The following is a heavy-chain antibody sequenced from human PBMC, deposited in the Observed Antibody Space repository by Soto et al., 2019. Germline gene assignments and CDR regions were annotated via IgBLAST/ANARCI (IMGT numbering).Heavy chain of an antibody. D-gene: IGHD3-10*01. CDR2: INGGNGDT. CDR3: ARGADLVRGGDHFFYGMDV. V-gene: IGHV1-3*01. CDR1: GYRFTTFA. J-gene: IGHJ6*02. Sequence: QVQLVQSGAEVRKPGASVQVSCKASGYRFTTFAMHWVRQAPGQRLEWMGWINGGNGDTRYSQRFQGRVTITRDTSASTGTLRLGCLGSLDPAVYYCARGADLVRGGDHFFYGMDVWGQGTEVIVSS.